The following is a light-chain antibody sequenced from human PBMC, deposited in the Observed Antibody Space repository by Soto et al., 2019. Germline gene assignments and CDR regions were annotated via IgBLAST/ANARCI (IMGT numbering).Light chain of an antibody. V-gene: IGKV3-20*01. Sequence: EIAFTQSPGSLSWSPGGIATFSFIASQSVSSSYLAWYQQKPGQAPRLLIWGVSNRATGIPDRFSGSGSGTDFTLTISRLEPEDFVVFYCYQYGSTPPTFGQGTKVDI. CDR1: QSVSSSY. CDR2: GVS. J-gene: IGKJ1*01. CDR3: YQYGSTPPT.